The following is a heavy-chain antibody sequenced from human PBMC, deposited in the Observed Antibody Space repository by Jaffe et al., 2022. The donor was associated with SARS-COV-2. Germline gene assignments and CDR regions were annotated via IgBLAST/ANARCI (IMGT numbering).Heavy chain of an antibody. CDR1: GFTFSSYA. Sequence: QVQLVESGGGVVQPGRSLRLSCAASGFTFSSYAMHWVRQAPGKGLEWVAVISYDGSNKYYADSVKGRFTISRDNSKNTLYLQMNSLRAEDTAVYYCAREQDYDILTGYYHGEEKTDFDYWGQGTLVTVSS. CDR3: AREQDYDILTGYYHGEEKTDFDY. CDR2: ISYDGSNK. J-gene: IGHJ4*02. D-gene: IGHD3-9*01. V-gene: IGHV3-30*04.